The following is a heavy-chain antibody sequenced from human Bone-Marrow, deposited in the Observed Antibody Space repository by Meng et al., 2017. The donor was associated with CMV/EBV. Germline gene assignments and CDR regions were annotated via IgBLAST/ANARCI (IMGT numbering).Heavy chain of an antibody. Sequence: GESLKISCAASGFTFSDYYMSWIRQTPGKGLEWVSYISNSGSITYYADSVKGRFTISRDNAKNSLYLQMNSLRAEDTAVYYCARDAVDIVLVPNTGAIDYWGQGTLVTVSS. V-gene: IGHV3-11*01. J-gene: IGHJ4*02. CDR3: ARDAVDIVLVPNTGAIDY. CDR1: GFTFSDYY. D-gene: IGHD2-2*01. CDR2: ISNSGSIT.